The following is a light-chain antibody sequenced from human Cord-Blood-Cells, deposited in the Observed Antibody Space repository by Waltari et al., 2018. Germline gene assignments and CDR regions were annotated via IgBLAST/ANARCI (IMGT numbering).Light chain of an antibody. CDR2: EVS. V-gene: IGLV2-8*01. J-gene: IGLJ2*01. Sequence: QSALTQPPSASGSPGQSVTIPCTGTSRDVGGYNYVSWYQQHPGKAPKLMIYEVSKRPSGVPVRFSGSKSGNTASLTVSGLQAEDEADYYCSSYAGSNNLVFGGGTKLTVL. CDR3: SSYAGSNNLV. CDR1: SRDVGGYNY.